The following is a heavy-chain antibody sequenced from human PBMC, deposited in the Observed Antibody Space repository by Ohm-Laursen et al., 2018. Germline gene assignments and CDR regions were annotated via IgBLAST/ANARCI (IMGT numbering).Heavy chain of an antibody. D-gene: IGHD6-19*01. CDR1: GFTFSSYW. V-gene: IGHV3-53*01. CDR3: ARDSSGRNGGFFDY. Sequence: SLRLSCTASGFTFSSYWMSWIRQAPGKGLEWVSVIYSGGSTYYADSVKGRFTISRDNSKNTLYLQMNSLRAEDTAVYYCARDSSGRNGGFFDYWGQGTLVTVSS. CDR2: IYSGGST. J-gene: IGHJ4*02.